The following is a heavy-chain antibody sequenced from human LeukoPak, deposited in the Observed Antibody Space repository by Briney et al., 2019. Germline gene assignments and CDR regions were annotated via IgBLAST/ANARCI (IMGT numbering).Heavy chain of an antibody. D-gene: IGHD3-3*01. V-gene: IGHV3-21*01. J-gene: IGHJ4*02. CDR1: GFTFSSYS. Sequence: GGSLRLSXAASGFTFSSYSMNWVRQAPGKGLEWVSSISSSSSYIYYADSVKGRFTISRDNAKNSLYLQMNSLRAEDTAVYYCARGLRFLEWFLDYWGQGTLVTVSS. CDR2: ISSSSSYI. CDR3: ARGLRFLEWFLDY.